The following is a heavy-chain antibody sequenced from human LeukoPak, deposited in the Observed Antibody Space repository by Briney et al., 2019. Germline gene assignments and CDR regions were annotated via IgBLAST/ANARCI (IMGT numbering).Heavy chain of an antibody. CDR3: AKETAVAGYFDY. V-gene: IGHV3-23*01. CDR2: ISGSGGST. Sequence: GGSLRLSCAASGFTFSSYEMNWVRQAPGKGLGWVSAISGSGGSTYYADSVKGRFTISRDNSKNTLYLQMNSLRAEDTAVYYCAKETAVAGYFDYWGQGTLVTVSS. CDR1: GFTFSSYE. D-gene: IGHD6-19*01. J-gene: IGHJ4*02.